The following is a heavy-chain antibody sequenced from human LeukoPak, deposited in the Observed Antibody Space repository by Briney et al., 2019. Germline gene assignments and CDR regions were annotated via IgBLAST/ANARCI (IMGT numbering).Heavy chain of an antibody. Sequence: SVKVSCKASGGSFSSYGFSWVRQAPGQGLEWMGGIFPMFGTADYAQKFQGRATITADKSTSTAYMELSSLRSEYTAVYYCASGRLGYCSGGSCYSLAYWGQGTLVTVSS. D-gene: IGHD2-15*01. J-gene: IGHJ4*02. CDR1: GGSFSSYG. CDR3: ASGRLGYCSGGSCYSLAY. CDR2: IFPMFGTA. V-gene: IGHV1-69*06.